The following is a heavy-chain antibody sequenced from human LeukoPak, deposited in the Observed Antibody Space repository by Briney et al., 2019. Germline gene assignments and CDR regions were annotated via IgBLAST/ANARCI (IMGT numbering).Heavy chain of an antibody. CDR1: GYTFTSYA. CDR2: INAGNGNT. J-gene: IGHJ4*02. V-gene: IGHV1-3*01. Sequence: GASVKVSCKASGYTFTSYAMHWVRQAPGQRLEWMGWINAGNGNTKHSQKVQGRVTITRDTSASTAYMELSSLRSEDTAVYYCASGQLVGYWGQGTLVTVSS. D-gene: IGHD6-6*01. CDR3: ASGQLVGY.